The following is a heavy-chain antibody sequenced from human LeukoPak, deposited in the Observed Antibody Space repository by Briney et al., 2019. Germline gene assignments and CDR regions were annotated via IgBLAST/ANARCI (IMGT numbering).Heavy chain of an antibody. Sequence: GGSLRLSCAASGFTFSSYSMNWVRQAPGKGLEWVSSISSSSSYIYYADSVKGRFTISRDNAKNSLYLQMNSLRAEDTAVYYCARGLGFGVKNAFDIWGQGTMVTVSS. CDR2: ISSSSSYI. CDR1: GFTFSSYS. D-gene: IGHD3-16*01. CDR3: ARGLGFGVKNAFDI. V-gene: IGHV3-21*01. J-gene: IGHJ3*02.